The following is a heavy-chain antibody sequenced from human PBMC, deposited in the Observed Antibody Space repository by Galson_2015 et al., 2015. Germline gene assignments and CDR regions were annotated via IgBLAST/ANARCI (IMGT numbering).Heavy chain of an antibody. CDR3: ARERVVIYYYYYMDV. D-gene: IGHD2-21*01. Sequence: PRLSCAASGFTFPTYSMNWVRQAPGKGLEWVSTSGRSRVFRFYADSVKGRFTISRDNAENSLYLQMNSLRAEDTAVYYCARERVVIYYYYYMDVWGKGTTVTVSS. J-gene: IGHJ6*03. CDR2: SGRSRVFR. CDR1: GFTFPTYS. V-gene: IGHV3-21*01.